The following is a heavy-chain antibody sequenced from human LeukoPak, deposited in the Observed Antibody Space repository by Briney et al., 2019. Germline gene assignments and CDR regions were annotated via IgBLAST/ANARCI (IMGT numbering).Heavy chain of an antibody. CDR2: IYYSGST. D-gene: IGHD6-6*01. CDR1: GGSISSSSYY. CDR3: ARRAKYSSSSPLGY. J-gene: IGHJ4*02. Sequence: SETLSLTCTVSGGSISSSSYYWGWIRQPPGKGLEWIGSIYYSGSTYYNPSLKSRVTISVDTSKNQFSLKLSSVTAADTAVYYCARRAKYSSSSPLGYWGQGTLVTVSS. V-gene: IGHV4-39*07.